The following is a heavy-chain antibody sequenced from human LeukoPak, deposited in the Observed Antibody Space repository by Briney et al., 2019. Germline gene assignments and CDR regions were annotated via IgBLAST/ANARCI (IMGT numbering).Heavy chain of an antibody. CDR3: ARDPLIAVAGDNWFDP. CDR1: GYTFSDYY. J-gene: IGHJ5*02. Sequence: PGGSLRLSCAVSGYTFSDYYMSWIRQAPGKGLEWLSYISSSGTTIYYADSVKGRFTISRDNAKNSLYLQMNSLRAEDTAVYYCARDPLIAVAGDNWFDPWGQGTLVTVSS. V-gene: IGHV3-11*04. D-gene: IGHD6-19*01. CDR2: ISSSGTTI.